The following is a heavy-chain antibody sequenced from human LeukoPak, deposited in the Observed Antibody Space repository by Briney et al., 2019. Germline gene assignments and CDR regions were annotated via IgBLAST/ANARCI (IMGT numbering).Heavy chain of an antibody. CDR2: ISSSSSYI. J-gene: IGHJ4*02. D-gene: IGHD5-24*01. CDR1: GFTFSSYS. Sequence: GGSLRLSCAASGFTFSSYSMNWVRQAPGKGLEWVSSISSSSSYIYYADSVKGRFTISRDNAKNSLYLQMNSLRAEDTAVYYCARDRDGYNYDYWGQGTLVAVSS. V-gene: IGHV3-21*01. CDR3: ARDRDGYNYDY.